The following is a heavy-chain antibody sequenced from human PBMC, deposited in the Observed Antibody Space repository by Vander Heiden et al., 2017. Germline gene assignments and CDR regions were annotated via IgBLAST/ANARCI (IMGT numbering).Heavy chain of an antibody. D-gene: IGHD3-10*01. J-gene: IGHJ5*02. CDR2: INSDGSGT. V-gene: IGHV3-74*02. CDR3: ARGLTLRGSVIDT. Sequence: EVPLVESGGGLVPPGGSMSLSCAASGFTCSSYGMHWVRQAPGKGLVWVSRINSDGSGTSYADSVKGRYTISRDNAKNTLYLQMNSLRAEDTAVFYCARGLTLRGSVIDTWGQGTLVTVSS. CDR1: GFTCSSYG.